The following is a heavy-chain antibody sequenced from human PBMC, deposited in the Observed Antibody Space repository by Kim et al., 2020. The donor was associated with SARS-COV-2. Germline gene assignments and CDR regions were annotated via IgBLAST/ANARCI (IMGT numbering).Heavy chain of an antibody. CDR3: ARDSGGSYRGVLYYFDY. Sequence: ASVKVSCKASGYIFTGYYMHWVRQAPGQGLEWMGWINPNSGGTNYAQKFQGRVTMTRDTSISTAYMELSRLRSDDTAVYYCARDSGGSYRGVLYYFDYWGQGTLVTVSS. J-gene: IGHJ4*02. V-gene: IGHV1-2*02. D-gene: IGHD1-26*01. CDR2: INPNSGGT. CDR1: GYIFTGYY.